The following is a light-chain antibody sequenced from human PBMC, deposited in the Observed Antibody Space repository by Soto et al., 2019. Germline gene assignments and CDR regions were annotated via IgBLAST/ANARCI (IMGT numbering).Light chain of an antibody. CDR1: QSVSSSY. CDR3: QQYAESPIT. J-gene: IGKJ5*01. V-gene: IGKV3-20*01. Sequence: IVMTQTPATLSLSRGERATLSCRASQSVSSSYLAWYQQKPGQAPRLLIYAASTRATGTPDRFSGSGSETDFTLTISRLEPEDFAVFYCQQYAESPITFGQGTRLE. CDR2: AAS.